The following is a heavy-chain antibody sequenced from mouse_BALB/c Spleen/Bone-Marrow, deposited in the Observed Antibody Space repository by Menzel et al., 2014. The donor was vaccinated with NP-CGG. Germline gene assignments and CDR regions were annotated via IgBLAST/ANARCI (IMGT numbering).Heavy chain of an antibody. CDR3: ARFTYDYDAGGFDY. CDR1: GYSITSDYA. CDR2: ISYSGSS. J-gene: IGHJ2*01. D-gene: IGHD2-4*01. Sequence: EVQRVESGPGLVKPSQSLSLTCTVTGYSITSDYAWNWIRQFPGNKLEWMGYISYSGSSNYNPSLKSRISITRDTSKNQFFLQLNSVTTEDTATYYCARFTYDYDAGGFDYWGQGTTLTVSS. V-gene: IGHV3-2*02.